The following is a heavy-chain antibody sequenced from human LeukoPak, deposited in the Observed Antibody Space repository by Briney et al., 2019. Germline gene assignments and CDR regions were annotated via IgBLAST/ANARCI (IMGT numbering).Heavy chain of an antibody. D-gene: IGHD5-12*01. CDR3: ARGLEHSGYDSGY. CDR2: INPNSGGT. J-gene: IGHJ4*02. Sequence: ASVKVSCKASGYTFTSYAISWVRQAPGQGLEWMGWINPNSGGTNYAQKFQGRVTMTRDTSISTAYMELSRLRSDDTAVYYCARGLEHSGYDSGYWGQGTLVTVSS. CDR1: GYTFTSYA. V-gene: IGHV1-2*02.